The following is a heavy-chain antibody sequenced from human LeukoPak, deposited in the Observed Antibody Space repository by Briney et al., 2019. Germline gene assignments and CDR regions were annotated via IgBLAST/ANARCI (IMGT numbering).Heavy chain of an antibody. D-gene: IGHD4-11*01. CDR1: GFTFSSYG. CDR2: ISYDGSNK. J-gene: IGHJ6*03. V-gene: IGHV3-30*03. Sequence: GGSLRLSCAASGFTFSSYGMHWVRQAPGKGLEWVAVISYDGSNKYYADSVKGRFTISRDNSKNTLYLQMNSLRAEDTAVYYCARDGASNYYYYYYMDVWGKGTTVTVSS. CDR3: ARDGASNYYYYYYMDV.